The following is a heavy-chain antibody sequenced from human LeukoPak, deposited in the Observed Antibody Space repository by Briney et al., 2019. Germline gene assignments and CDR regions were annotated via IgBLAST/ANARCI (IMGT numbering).Heavy chain of an antibody. CDR2: IIPIFGTA. V-gene: IGHV1-69*06. D-gene: IGHD6-6*01. CDR1: GGTFSSYA. Sequence: VASVKVSCKTSGGTFSSYAISWVRQAPGQGLEWMGRIIPIFGTANYAQKFQGRVTITADKSTSTGYMELSSLRSEDTAVYYCAIGDYSSSSGDYWGQGTLVTVSS. J-gene: IGHJ4*02. CDR3: AIGDYSSSSGDY.